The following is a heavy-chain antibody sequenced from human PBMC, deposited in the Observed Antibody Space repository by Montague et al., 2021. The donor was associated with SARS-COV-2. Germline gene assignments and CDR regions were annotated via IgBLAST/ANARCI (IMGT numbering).Heavy chain of an antibody. D-gene: IGHD3-22*01. V-gene: IGHV3-48*03. CDR2: ISSSGSTI. J-gene: IGHJ3*02. Sequence: SLSLSFSASGFTFSGYEMNWVRQAPGKGLEWVSYISSSGSTIYYADSVKGRFTISRDNAKNSLYLQMNSLRAEDTAVYYCARGRITMIVVVPHNAFDIWGQGTMVTVSS. CDR3: ARGRITMIVVVPHNAFDI. CDR1: GFTFSGYE.